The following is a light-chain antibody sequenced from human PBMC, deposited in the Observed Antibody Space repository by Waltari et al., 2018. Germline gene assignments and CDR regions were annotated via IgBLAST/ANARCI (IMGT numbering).Light chain of an antibody. J-gene: IGLJ3*02. CDR1: RSDVGGYNY. CDR2: NVD. Sequence: QSALTQPASVSGSPGQSITISCTGTRSDVGGYNYVSWYQQHPGKAPTLMFYNVDNRPSGVSNRFPGSKSGNTASLTISGLQADDEADYYCTSYARISWVFGGGTKLSVL. CDR3: TSYARISWV. V-gene: IGLV2-14*03.